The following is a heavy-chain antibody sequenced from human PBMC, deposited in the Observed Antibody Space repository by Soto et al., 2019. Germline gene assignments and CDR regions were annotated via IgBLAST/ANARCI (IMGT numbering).Heavy chain of an antibody. Sequence: SAKVSFKVSWYTLAELSMHWGRQAPVKGLEWMGGFDPEDGETIYAQKFQGRVTMTEDTSTDTAYMELSSLRSEDTAVYYCATLGVVVPAAISYYFDYWGQGTLVTVSS. J-gene: IGHJ4*02. CDR1: WYTLAELS. CDR3: ATLGVVVPAAISYYFDY. V-gene: IGHV1-24*01. CDR2: FDPEDGET. D-gene: IGHD2-2*02.